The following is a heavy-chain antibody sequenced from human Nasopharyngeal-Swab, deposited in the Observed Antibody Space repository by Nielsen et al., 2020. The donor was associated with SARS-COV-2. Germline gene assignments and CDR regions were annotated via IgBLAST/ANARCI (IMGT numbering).Heavy chain of an antibody. J-gene: IGHJ6*02. V-gene: IGHV5-51*01. CDR2: IYPGDSDT. D-gene: IGHD3-22*01. Sequence: GESLKISCQGSGYSFTSYWIGWVRQMPGKGLEWMGIIYPGDSDTRYSPSFQGQVTISADKSISTAYLPWSSLKASDTAMYYCARQYDSSGYYSYYYYGMDVWGQGTTVTVSS. CDR3: ARQYDSSGYYSYYYYGMDV. CDR1: GYSFTSYW.